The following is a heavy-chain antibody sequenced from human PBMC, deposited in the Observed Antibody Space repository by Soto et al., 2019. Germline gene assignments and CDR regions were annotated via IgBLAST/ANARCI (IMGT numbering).Heavy chain of an antibody. CDR3: ARDRGRWLQFRWFDP. Sequence: SETLSLTCTVSGGSISSYYWSWIRQPPGKGLEWIGYIYYSGSTNYNPSLKSRVTISVDTSKNQFSLKLSSVTAADTVVYYCARDRGRWLQFRWFDPWGQGTLVTVS. V-gene: IGHV4-59*01. D-gene: IGHD5-12*01. CDR1: GGSISSYY. CDR2: IYYSGST. J-gene: IGHJ5*02.